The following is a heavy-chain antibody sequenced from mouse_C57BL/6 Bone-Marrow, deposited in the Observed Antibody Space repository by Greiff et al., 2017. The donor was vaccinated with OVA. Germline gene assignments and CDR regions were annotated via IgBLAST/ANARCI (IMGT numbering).Heavy chain of an antibody. CDR1: GYSFTGYF. D-gene: IGHD1-1*01. CDR2: INPYNGDT. CDR3: ARYDYGSSYVEAY. V-gene: IGHV1-20*01. Sequence: VQLQQSGPELVKPGDSVKISCKASGYSFTGYFMNWVMQSHGKSLEWIGRINPYNGDTLYNQKFKGKATLTVDKSSSTAHMELRSLTSEDSAVYYCARYDYGSSYVEAYWGQGTLVTVSA. J-gene: IGHJ3*01.